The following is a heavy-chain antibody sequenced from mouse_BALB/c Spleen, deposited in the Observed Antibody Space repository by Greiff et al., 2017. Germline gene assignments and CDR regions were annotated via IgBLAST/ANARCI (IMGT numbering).Heavy chain of an antibody. Sequence: VQLKQSGGDLVKPGGSLKLSCAASGFTFSSYGMSWVRQTPDKRLEWVATISSGGSYTYYPDSVKGRFTISRDNAKNTLYLQMSSLKSEDTAMYYCARHNYGSSYRRYFDVWGAGTTVTVSS. J-gene: IGHJ1*01. CDR2: ISSGGSYT. CDR1: GFTFSSYG. D-gene: IGHD1-1*01. V-gene: IGHV5-6*01. CDR3: ARHNYGSSYRRYFDV.